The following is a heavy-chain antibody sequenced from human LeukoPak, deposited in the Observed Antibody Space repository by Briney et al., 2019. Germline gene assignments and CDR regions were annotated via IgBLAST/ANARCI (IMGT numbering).Heavy chain of an antibody. Sequence: ASVKVSCKASGYTFTSYGISWVRQAPGQGVEWMGWISAYNGNTNYAQKLQGRVTMTTDTSTSTAYMELRSLRSDDTAVYYCARDILTYDSSGYYVWGQGTLVTVSS. CDR3: ARDILTYDSSGYYV. D-gene: IGHD3-22*01. J-gene: IGHJ4*02. CDR1: GYTFTSYG. V-gene: IGHV1-18*01. CDR2: ISAYNGNT.